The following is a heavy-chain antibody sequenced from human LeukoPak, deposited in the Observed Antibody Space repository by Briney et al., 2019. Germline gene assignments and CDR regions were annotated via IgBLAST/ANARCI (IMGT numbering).Heavy chain of an antibody. Sequence: SETLSLTCTVSGGSISSGSYYWSWIRQPAGKGLERIGRIYTSGSTNYNPSLKSRVTISVDTSKNQFSLKLSSVTAADTAVYCCARGLLNYGEAWFDPWGQGTLVTVSS. D-gene: IGHD4-17*01. V-gene: IGHV4-61*02. CDR2: IYTSGST. CDR1: GGSISSGSYY. CDR3: ARGLLNYGEAWFDP. J-gene: IGHJ5*02.